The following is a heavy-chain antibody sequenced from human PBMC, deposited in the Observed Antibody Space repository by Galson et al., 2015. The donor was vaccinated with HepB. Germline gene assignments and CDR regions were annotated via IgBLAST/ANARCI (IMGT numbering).Heavy chain of an antibody. CDR2: IYYSGST. V-gene: IGHV4-31*03. CDR1: GGSISSGGYY. Sequence: TLSLTCPVSGGSISSGGYYWRWIRQHPGKGLEWIGYIYYSGSTYYNPSLKSRVTISVDTSKNQFSLKLSSVTAADTAVYYCARGVTTDYWYFDLWGRGTLVTVSS. D-gene: IGHD4-17*01. CDR3: ARGVTTDYWYFDL. J-gene: IGHJ2*01.